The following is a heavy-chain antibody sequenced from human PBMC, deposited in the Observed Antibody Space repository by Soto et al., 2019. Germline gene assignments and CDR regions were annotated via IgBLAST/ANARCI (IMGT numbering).Heavy chain of an antibody. D-gene: IGHD5-12*01. CDR2: ISSSGSTI. V-gene: IGHV3-11*01. J-gene: IGHJ4*02. Sequence: GXSLRLSCAASGFTFSDYYLSWIRQAPGKGLEWVSYISSSGSTIYYADSVKGRFTISRDNAKNSLYLQMNSLRAEDTAVYYCATYIVAQAAFDYWGQGTLVTVSS. CDR1: GFTFSDYY. CDR3: ATYIVAQAAFDY.